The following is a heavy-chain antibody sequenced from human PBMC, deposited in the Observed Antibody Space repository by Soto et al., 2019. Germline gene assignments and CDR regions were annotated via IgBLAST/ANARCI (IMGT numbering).Heavy chain of an antibody. V-gene: IGHV4-39*07. Sequence: LSLTCTVSGDSIISSDFYWGWVRQPPGKGLEWIGSIFYLGSSYYNPSLKSRVTMSVDTSKNQFSLKLSSVTAADTVVYYCARGFVRGSYYYGSGSKNWFDPWGQGTLVTVSS. CDR2: IFYLGSS. J-gene: IGHJ5*02. CDR3: ARGFVRGSYYYGSGSKNWFDP. CDR1: GDSIISSDFY. D-gene: IGHD3-10*01.